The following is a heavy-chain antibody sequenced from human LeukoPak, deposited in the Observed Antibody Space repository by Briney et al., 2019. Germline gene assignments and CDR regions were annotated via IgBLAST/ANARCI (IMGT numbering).Heavy chain of an antibody. Sequence: SETLSLTCTVSGGSISSHYWNWIRQPAGKRLEWIGRVYSRGSTNYNPSLKSRVTVSVDNSKNQFSLKLSSVTVADTAVYYCASSYNDYNWFDPWGQGILVTVSA. CDR3: ASSYNDYNWFDP. D-gene: IGHD3-16*01. CDR1: GGSISSHY. CDR2: VYSRGST. V-gene: IGHV4-4*07. J-gene: IGHJ5*02.